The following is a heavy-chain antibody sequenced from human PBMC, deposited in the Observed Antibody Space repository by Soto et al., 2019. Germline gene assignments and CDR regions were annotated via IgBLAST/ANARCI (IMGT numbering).Heavy chain of an antibody. CDR2: ISGSGGST. D-gene: IGHD2-15*01. V-gene: IGHV3-23*01. Sequence: GGSLRLSCAASGFTFSSYAMSWVRQAPGKGLEWVSAISGSGGSTYYADSVKGRFTISRDNSKNTLYLQMNSLRAEDTAVYYCARSMGGGNYFDYWGQGTLVTVSS. J-gene: IGHJ4*02. CDR3: ARSMGGGNYFDY. CDR1: GFTFSSYA.